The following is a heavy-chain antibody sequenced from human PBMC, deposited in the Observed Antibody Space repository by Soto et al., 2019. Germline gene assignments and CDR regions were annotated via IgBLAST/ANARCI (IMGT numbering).Heavy chain of an antibody. V-gene: IGHV3-21*01. J-gene: IGHJ6*02. D-gene: IGHD5-18*01. Sequence: EVQLVESGGGLVKPGGFLRLSCTASGFTFGSYSMSWVRQAPGKGLEWVSIISIDSNYIFQTDSVKGRFTISRDNAKASVYLQMDSLRAEDTAVYYCVRDRPPVDTYYGMDVWGQGTTVTVSS. CDR1: GFTFGSYS. CDR2: ISIDSNYI. CDR3: VRDRPPVDTYYGMDV.